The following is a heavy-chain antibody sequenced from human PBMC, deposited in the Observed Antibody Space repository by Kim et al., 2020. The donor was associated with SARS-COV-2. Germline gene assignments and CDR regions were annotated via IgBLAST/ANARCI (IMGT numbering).Heavy chain of an antibody. CDR3: ARSAAWGEMATISGNF. CDR1: VGSISSSSYY. J-gene: IGHJ4*01. Sequence: SETLSLTCTVSVGSISSSSYYWGWIRQPPGKGLEWIGSIYYSGSTYYNPSLKSRVTISVDTSKNQFSLKLSSVTAADTAVYYFARSAAWGEMATISGNF. V-gene: IGHV4-39*07. CDR2: IYYSGST. D-gene: IGHD5-12*01.